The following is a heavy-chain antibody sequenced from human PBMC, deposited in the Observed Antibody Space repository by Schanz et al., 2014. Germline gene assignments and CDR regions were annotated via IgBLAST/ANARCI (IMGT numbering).Heavy chain of an antibody. CDR1: GFTLSNSD. Sequence: EVQLVESGGGLVQPGGPLRLSCAASGFTLSNSDMHWVRQGPGKGLEWVSPIGYLGDTYYPDSVKGRFTVSRDSGQNSLYLQMNSLRAGDTTVYYCAGANYRRKINFDYWGRGTLVTVSS. CDR3: AGANYRRKINFDY. D-gene: IGHD3-10*01. CDR2: IGYLGDT. J-gene: IGHJ4*02. V-gene: IGHV3-13*01.